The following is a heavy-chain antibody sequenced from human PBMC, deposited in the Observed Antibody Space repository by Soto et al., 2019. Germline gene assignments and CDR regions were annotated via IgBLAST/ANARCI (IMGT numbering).Heavy chain of an antibody. CDR3: VRVSSSTNCYDY. D-gene: IGHD2-2*01. J-gene: IGHJ4*02. CDR1: GYSFTSYG. V-gene: IGHV1-18*01. CDR2: ISPYTGDT. Sequence: QVHLVQSGAEVKKPGASVKVSCKASGYSFTSYGISWVRQAPGQGLEWMGWISPYTGDTNYVRNLQGRVTMTTDTSTSTAYMELRSLRSDDTAVYYCVRVSSSTNCYDYWGQGTLVTVSS.